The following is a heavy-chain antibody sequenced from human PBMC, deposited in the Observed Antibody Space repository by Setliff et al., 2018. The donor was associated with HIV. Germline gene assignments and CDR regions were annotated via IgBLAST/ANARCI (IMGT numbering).Heavy chain of an antibody. Sequence: GESLKISCAASGFTVSTYYMSWVRQAPGKGLEWVSTVYSGGSTYHADSVKGRFTLSRDTSKNTLFLQMNSLRPEDAAVYYCARVRLYNTALDYWGQGTLVTVSS. CDR2: VYSGGST. V-gene: IGHV3-66*02. CDR3: ARVRLYNTALDY. CDR1: GFTVSTYY. J-gene: IGHJ4*02. D-gene: IGHD3-3*01.